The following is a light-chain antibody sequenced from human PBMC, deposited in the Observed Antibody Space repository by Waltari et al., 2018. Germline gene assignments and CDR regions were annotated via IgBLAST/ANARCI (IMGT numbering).Light chain of an antibody. CDR1: SGHIKYA. Sequence: QLVLTQSPSASASLGASVKLTCTLTSGHIKYAIAWYQQKPEKGPRFLMTVNSDGSHIKGDGIPYRFSGSSSGTERYLTISSLQSEDEADYYCQTWSTGVNWLFGGGTKLTVL. CDR3: QTWSTGVNWL. J-gene: IGLJ3*02. CDR2: VNSDGSH. V-gene: IGLV4-69*01.